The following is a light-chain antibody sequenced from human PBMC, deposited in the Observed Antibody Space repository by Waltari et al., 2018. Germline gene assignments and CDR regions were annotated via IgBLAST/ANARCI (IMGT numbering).Light chain of an antibody. CDR1: PSHVASDGHTY. J-gene: IGKJ2*01. CDR2: KIS. V-gene: IGKV2-30*01. Sequence: DVLMTQSPLSLSVTLGQSASISCRSSPSHVASDGHTYLNWCQQRPGQSPRRLIYKISNRDSGVPDRFSGSGSGTDFTLRISRVEAEDVGVYYCMQGTHWPYTFGQGTKLEIK. CDR3: MQGTHWPYT.